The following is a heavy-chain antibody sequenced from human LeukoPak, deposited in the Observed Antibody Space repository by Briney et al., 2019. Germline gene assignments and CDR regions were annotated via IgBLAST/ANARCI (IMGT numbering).Heavy chain of an antibody. Sequence: ASVKVSCKASGYTFTGYYMHWVRQAPGQGLEWMGWINPNSGGTNYAQKFQGRVTMTRDTSISTAYMELSRLRSDDTAVYYCAREAIPPPRTTVVTPEGYYYYYMDVWGKGTTVTVSS. CDR1: GYTFTGYY. CDR3: AREAIPPPRTTVVTPEGYYYYYMDV. V-gene: IGHV1-2*02. J-gene: IGHJ6*03. D-gene: IGHD4-23*01. CDR2: INPNSGGT.